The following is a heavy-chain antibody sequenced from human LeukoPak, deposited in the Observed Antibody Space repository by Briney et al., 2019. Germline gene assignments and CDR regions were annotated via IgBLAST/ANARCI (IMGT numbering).Heavy chain of an antibody. Sequence: PSETLSLTCAVYGGSFSGYCWSWIRQPPGKGVEWIGEINHSGSTNYNPSLKSRVTISVDTSKNQFSLKLSSVTAADTAIYYYASPFLRFSSGWNFDYWGQGTRVTASS. D-gene: IGHD6-19*01. CDR2: INHSGST. CDR3: ASPFLRFSSGWNFDY. CDR1: GGSFSGYC. V-gene: IGHV4-34*01. J-gene: IGHJ4*02.